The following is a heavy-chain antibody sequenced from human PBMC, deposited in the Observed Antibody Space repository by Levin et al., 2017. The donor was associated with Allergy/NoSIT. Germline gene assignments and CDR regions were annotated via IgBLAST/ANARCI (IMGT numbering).Heavy chain of an antibody. V-gene: IGHV3-33*01. CDR2: IWYDGSNT. CDR3: AGEIGGSGYS. Sequence: PGGSLRLSCAASGFTFSTYAMHWVRQAPGKGLEWVAAIWYDGSNTYYADSVKGRFTISRDNSKNTVYLQMNSLRAEDTAVYYCAGEIGGSGYSWGQGTLVTVSS. D-gene: IGHD3-22*01. CDR1: GFTFSTYA. J-gene: IGHJ5*02.